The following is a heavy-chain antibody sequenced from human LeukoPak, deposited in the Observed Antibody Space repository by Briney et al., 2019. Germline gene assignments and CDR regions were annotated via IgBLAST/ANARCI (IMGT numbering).Heavy chain of an antibody. D-gene: IGHD5-12*01. CDR2: IYYSGST. V-gene: IGHV4-59*01. J-gene: IGHJ4*02. Sequence: SETLSLTCTVSGGSISSYYWSWIRQPPGKGLEWIGYIYYSGSTNYNPSLKSRVTISVDTSKNQFSLKLSSVTAADTAVYYCARDSGAYDSHFDYWGQGTLVTVSS. CDR3: ARDSGAYDSHFDY. CDR1: GGSISSYY.